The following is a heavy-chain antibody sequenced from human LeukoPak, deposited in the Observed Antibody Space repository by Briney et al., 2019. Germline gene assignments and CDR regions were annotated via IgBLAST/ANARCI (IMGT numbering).Heavy chain of an antibody. CDR2: ISAYNGNT. Sequence: ASVNVSCKASGYTFTSYGISGVRQAPGQGVEWMGWISAYNGNTNYAQKLQGRVTMTTDTSTSTAYMELRSLRSDDTAVYHCARGVVVVTAMLLHFDYWGQGTLVTVSS. CDR3: ARGVVVVTAMLLHFDY. V-gene: IGHV1-18*01. D-gene: IGHD2-21*02. CDR1: GYTFTSYG. J-gene: IGHJ4*02.